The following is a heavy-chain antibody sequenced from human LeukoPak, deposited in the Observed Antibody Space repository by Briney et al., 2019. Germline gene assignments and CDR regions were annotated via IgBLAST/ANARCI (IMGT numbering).Heavy chain of an antibody. CDR3: ASLGSGSYYSL. CDR2: IYYSGST. Sequence: XXPGKGXEWVGYIYYSGSTNYTPSLKSRVTISVDTSKNQFSLELSSVTAADTAVYYCASLGSGSYYSLWGQGTLVTVSS. J-gene: IGHJ4*02. D-gene: IGHD3-10*01. V-gene: IGHV4-59*01.